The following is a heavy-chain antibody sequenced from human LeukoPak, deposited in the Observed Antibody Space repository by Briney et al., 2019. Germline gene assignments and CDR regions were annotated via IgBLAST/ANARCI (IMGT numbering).Heavy chain of an antibody. J-gene: IGHJ6*02. CDR2: IYYSGST. V-gene: IGHV4-30-4*08. CDR3: ARDHTYYYDSSGYYYYYGMDV. D-gene: IGHD3-22*01. Sequence: SETLSLTCAVYGGSFSGYYWSWIRQPPGKGLEWIGYIYYSGSTYYNPSLKSRVTISVDTSKNQFSLKLSSVTAADTAVYYCARDHTYYYDSSGYYYYYGMDVWGQGTTVTVSS. CDR1: GGSFSGYY.